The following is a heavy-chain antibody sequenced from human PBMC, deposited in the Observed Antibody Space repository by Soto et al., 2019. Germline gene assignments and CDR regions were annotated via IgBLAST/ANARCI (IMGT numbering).Heavy chain of an antibody. J-gene: IGHJ4*02. CDR3: SRGVASLVDS. CDR2: IVPITGMT. Sequence: QVQLVQSGAEVKKPGSSVRVSCTPSGGTFSSYTLSWVRQAPGQGLEWMGRIVPITGMTRYAQKFQGRLTITAVTSTTTAYLELSSLTSEDSAVYFCSRGVASLVDSWGQGTQVTVSS. CDR1: GGTFSSYT. D-gene: IGHD2-15*01. V-gene: IGHV1-69*02.